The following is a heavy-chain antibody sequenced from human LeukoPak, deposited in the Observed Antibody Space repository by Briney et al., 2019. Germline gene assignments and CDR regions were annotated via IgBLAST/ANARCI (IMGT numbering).Heavy chain of an antibody. CDR3: AKDREYQPLGPFDY. CDR2: ISYDGTNK. Sequence: PGGSLRLSCAASGFIFSDYVMHWVRQAPGKGLEWVAVISYDGTNKYYADSVKGRFTISRDNSKNTLYLQMNSLRAEDTAVYYCAKDREYQPLGPFDYWGQGTLVTVSS. J-gene: IGHJ4*02. V-gene: IGHV3-30-3*01. D-gene: IGHD2-2*01. CDR1: GFIFSDYV.